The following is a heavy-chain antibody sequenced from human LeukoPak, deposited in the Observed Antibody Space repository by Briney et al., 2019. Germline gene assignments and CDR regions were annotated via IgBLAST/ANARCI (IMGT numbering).Heavy chain of an antibody. CDR3: ARVATYYDSSGYKSGYFDY. CDR2: INTDGSST. Sequence: GGSLRLSCAASGFTFSSYWMHWVRQAPGKGLVWVSRINTDGSSTTYADSGKGRFTISRDNAKNKLYLQMNSLRAEDTAVYYCARVATYYDSSGYKSGYFDYWGQGTLVTVSS. CDR1: GFTFSSYW. V-gene: IGHV3-74*01. J-gene: IGHJ4*02. D-gene: IGHD3-22*01.